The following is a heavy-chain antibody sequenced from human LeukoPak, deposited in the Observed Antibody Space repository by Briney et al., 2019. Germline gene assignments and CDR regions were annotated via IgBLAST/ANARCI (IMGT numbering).Heavy chain of an antibody. Sequence: SETLSLTCTVSGGSISSGGYYWRWLRQHPGKGLEWIGYIYYSGSTYYNPSLKSRVTISVDMSKNQFSLKLSSVTAADTAVYYCARLRWRGEMATISEGPIDYWGQGTLVTVSS. CDR2: IYYSGST. V-gene: IGHV4-31*03. CDR3: ARLRWRGEMATISEGPIDY. CDR1: GGSISSGGYY. J-gene: IGHJ4*02. D-gene: IGHD5-24*01.